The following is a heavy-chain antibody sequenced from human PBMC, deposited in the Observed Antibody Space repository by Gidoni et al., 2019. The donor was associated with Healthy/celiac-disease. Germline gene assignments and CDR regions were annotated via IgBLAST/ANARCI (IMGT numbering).Heavy chain of an antibody. Sequence: QVQLVQSGAAVKKPGASVKVSCKASGYTFTGYYMHWVRPAPGQGLEWMGWINPNSGGTNYAKKFQGRVTMTRDTSISTAYMELSRLRSDDTAVYYCARGPGLATWGQGTLVTVSS. V-gene: IGHV1-2*02. J-gene: IGHJ4*02. D-gene: IGHD1-26*01. CDR3: ARGPGLAT. CDR2: INPNSGGT. CDR1: GYTFTGYY.